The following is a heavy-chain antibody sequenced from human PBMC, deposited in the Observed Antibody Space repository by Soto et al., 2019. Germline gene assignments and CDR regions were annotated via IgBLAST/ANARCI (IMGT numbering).Heavy chain of an antibody. V-gene: IGHV3-74*01. J-gene: IGHJ1*01. CDR3: ARQGSHQFLQH. Sequence: GGSLRLSCAVSGFTFSSYWMHWVRQAPGKGLVWVSRISTDGITTTYADSVEGRFTISRDNAKNTLYLQMNSLRAEDTAVYYCARQGSHQFLQHWGQGTLVTVSS. CDR2: ISTDGITT. CDR1: GFTFSSYW.